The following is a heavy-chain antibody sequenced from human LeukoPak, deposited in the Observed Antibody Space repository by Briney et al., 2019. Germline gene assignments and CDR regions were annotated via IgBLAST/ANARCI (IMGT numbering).Heavy chain of an antibody. Sequence: GGSLRLSCAASGFTFSDYYMSWVRQAPGKGLEWVANIKQDGSEKYYVDSVKGRFTISRDNAKNSLYLQMNSLRAEDTAVYYCARENEYSSSGYYYYYMDVWGKGTTVTVSS. D-gene: IGHD6-6*01. CDR3: ARENEYSSSGYYYYYMDV. CDR2: IKQDGSEK. V-gene: IGHV3-7*01. J-gene: IGHJ6*03. CDR1: GFTFSDYY.